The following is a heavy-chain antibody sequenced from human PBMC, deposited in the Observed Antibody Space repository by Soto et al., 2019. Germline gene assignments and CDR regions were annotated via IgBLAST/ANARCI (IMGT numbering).Heavy chain of an antibody. Sequence: EQLLESGGGLIQPGGSLRLACAASGFTFSSYAMTWVRQAPGKGLEWVSSISFSDGGTYYADSVKGRLTISRDNSKNPLFLQMNSLRVEDTAVYYCVKDDRILGRRYFDLWGRGTLVTVSS. V-gene: IGHV3-23*01. D-gene: IGHD2-15*01. J-gene: IGHJ2*01. CDR2: ISFSDGGT. CDR3: VKDDRILGRRYFDL. CDR1: GFTFSSYA.